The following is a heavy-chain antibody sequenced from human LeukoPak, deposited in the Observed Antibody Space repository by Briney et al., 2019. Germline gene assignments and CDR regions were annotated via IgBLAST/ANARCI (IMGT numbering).Heavy chain of an antibody. CDR1: GGSISSGGYY. CDR3: ARSIAAAGTTYFDY. V-gene: IGHV4-31*03. CDR2: IYYSGST. J-gene: IGHJ4*02. D-gene: IGHD6-13*01. Sequence: SETLSLTCTVSGGSISSGGYYWSWIRQHPGKGLEWIGYIYYSGSTYYNPSLKSRVTISVDTSKNQFSPKLSSVTAADTAVYYCARSIAAAGTTYFDYWGQGTLVTVSS.